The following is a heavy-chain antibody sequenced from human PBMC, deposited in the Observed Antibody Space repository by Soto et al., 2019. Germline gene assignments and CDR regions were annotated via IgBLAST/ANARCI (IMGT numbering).Heavy chain of an antibody. J-gene: IGHJ6*02. V-gene: IGHV3-33*01. CDR3: ARDRLYCSGGSCYSFLGMDV. CDR1: GFTFSSYG. Sequence: ESGGGVVQPGRSLRLSCAASGFTFSSYGMHWVRQAPGKGLEWVAVIWYDGSNKYYADSVKGRFTISRDNSKNTLYLQMNSLRAEDTAVYYCARDRLYCSGGSCYSFLGMDVWGQGTTVTVSS. D-gene: IGHD2-15*01. CDR2: IWYDGSNK.